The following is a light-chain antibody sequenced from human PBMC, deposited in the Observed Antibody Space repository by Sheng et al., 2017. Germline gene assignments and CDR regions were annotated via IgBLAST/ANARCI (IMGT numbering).Light chain of an antibody. CDR3: QQRSNWPLFT. V-gene: IGKV3-11*01. J-gene: IGKJ3*01. CDR1: QSISSY. Sequence: EIVLTQSPAILSLSPGERATLSCRASQSISSYLAWYQQKPGQAPRLLIYDASNRATGIPARFSGSGSGTDFTLTISSLEPEDIAVYYCQQRSNWPLFTFGPGTKVDFK. CDR2: DAS.